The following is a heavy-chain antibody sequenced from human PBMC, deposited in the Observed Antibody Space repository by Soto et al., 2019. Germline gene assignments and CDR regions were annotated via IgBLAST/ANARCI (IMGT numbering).Heavy chain of an antibody. V-gene: IGHV4-39*01. CDR2: IHYSGGT. CDR3: ARVRQNIVADAFDI. D-gene: IGHD5-12*01. J-gene: IGHJ3*02. CDR1: GGSISTSSYY. Sequence: PSETLSLTCTVSGGSISTSSYYWAWIRQPPGRGLEWIGSIHYSGGTYYNPSLKSRVTISVDTSKNQFSLNLSSVTAADTAVYYCARVRQNIVADAFDIWGQGTMVTVSS.